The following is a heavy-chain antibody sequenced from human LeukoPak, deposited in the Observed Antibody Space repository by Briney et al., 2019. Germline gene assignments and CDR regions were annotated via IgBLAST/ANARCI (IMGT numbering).Heavy chain of an antibody. CDR2: IWYDGSNK. J-gene: IGHJ4*02. CDR1: GFTFSSYT. V-gene: IGHV3-33*01. CDR3: ARDRGGRWLQVYYFDY. D-gene: IGHD5-24*01. Sequence: PGGSLRLSCAASGFTFSSYTMHWVRQAPGKGPEWVAVIWYDGSNKYCADSVKGRFTISRDNSKNTLYLRVNSLRAEDTAMYYCARDRGGRWLQVYYFDYWGQGTLVTVSS.